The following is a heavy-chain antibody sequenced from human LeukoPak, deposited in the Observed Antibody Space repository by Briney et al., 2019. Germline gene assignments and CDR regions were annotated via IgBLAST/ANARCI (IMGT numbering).Heavy chain of an antibody. CDR2: IYHRGSP. CDR1: GGSISSSNW. V-gene: IGHV4-4*02. CDR3: WENGPPGAVAGEYGMDV. J-gene: IGHJ6*04. D-gene: IGHD6-19*01. Sequence: SETLSLTCAVSGGSISSSNWWSWVRQPPGKGLEWIGEIYHRGSPHYNPSPKSRVTLSVDKSKKQCSLKLRPGTRADTGVVYCWENGPPGAVAGEYGMDVWGKGTTVTVSS.